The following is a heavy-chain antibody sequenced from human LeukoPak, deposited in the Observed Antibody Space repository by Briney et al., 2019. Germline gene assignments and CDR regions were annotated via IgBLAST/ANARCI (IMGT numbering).Heavy chain of an antibody. J-gene: IGHJ5*02. CDR2: INPNSGGT. D-gene: IGHD1-26*01. CDR3: ARGTLVGATTVWFDP. Sequence: GASVKVSCKASGYTLTSYGISWVRQAPGQGLEWMGCINPNSGGTNYAQKFQGRVTMTRDTSISTAYMELSRLRSDDTAVYYCARGTLVGATTVWFDPWGQGTLVTVSS. V-gene: IGHV1-2*02. CDR1: GYTLTSYG.